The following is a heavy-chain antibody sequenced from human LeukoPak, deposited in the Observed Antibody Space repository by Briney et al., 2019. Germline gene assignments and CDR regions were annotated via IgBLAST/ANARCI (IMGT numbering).Heavy chain of an antibody. J-gene: IGHJ5*02. CDR1: GFSFSSYG. CDR2: IRYDGSNK. CDR3: ANDYSSGWYESWFDP. D-gene: IGHD6-19*01. Sequence: GGTLRLSCAASGFSFSSYGMHWVRQAPGKGLEWVAFIRYDGSNKYYADSVKGRFTISRDNTKNTLYLQMNSLRGEDTAVYYCANDYSSGWYESWFDPWGQGTLVAVSS. V-gene: IGHV3-30*02.